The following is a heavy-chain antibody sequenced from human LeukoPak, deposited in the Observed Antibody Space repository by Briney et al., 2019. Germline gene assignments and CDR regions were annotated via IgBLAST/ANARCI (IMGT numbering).Heavy chain of an antibody. D-gene: IGHD3-3*01. CDR1: GYSFTSYW. V-gene: IGHV5-51*01. CDR2: IYPGDSDT. J-gene: IGHJ4*02. Sequence: GESLKISCKGSGYSFTSYWIGWVRQMPGKGLEWMGIIYPGDSDTRYSPSFQGRVTISADKSISTAYLQWSSLKASDTAMYYCARQITIFGVGKPPFDYWGQGTLVTVSS. CDR3: ARQITIFGVGKPPFDY.